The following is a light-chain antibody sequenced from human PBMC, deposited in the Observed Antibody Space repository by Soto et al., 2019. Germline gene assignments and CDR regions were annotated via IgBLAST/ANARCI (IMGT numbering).Light chain of an antibody. CDR2: EVS. V-gene: IGLV2-8*01. CDR3: SSYAGTNNVV. J-gene: IGLJ3*02. CDR1: SSDVGRYNY. Sequence: QPVLTQPPSASGSPGQSVTISCTGTSSDVGRYNYVSWYQQYPGKAPKLMIYEVSKRPSGVPDRFSGSKSGNTASLTVSGLQAEDEADYYCSSYAGTNNVVFGGGTKLTVL.